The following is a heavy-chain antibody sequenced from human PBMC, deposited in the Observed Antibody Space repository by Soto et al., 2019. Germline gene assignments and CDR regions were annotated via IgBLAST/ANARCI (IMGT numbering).Heavy chain of an antibody. CDR3: ARDGDDNRPRDAYDI. CDR1: GFTFTNYA. J-gene: IGHJ3*02. Sequence: EVQLLESGGDLVQPGGSLRLSCAASGFTFTNYAMTWVRQAPGKGLEWVSTISVGAGSTYYAGSVKGRFTITRDNSKSTLYLQMNSMRAEDTAVYYCARDGDDNRPRDAYDIWGQGTMVTVSS. D-gene: IGHD3-22*01. CDR2: ISVGAGST. V-gene: IGHV3-23*01.